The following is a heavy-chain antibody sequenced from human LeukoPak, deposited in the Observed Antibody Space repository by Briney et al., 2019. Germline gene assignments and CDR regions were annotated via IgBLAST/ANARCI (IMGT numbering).Heavy chain of an antibody. CDR2: ISGSDGST. Sequence: GGSLRLSCAASGFTFSSYGMSWVRQAPGKGLEWVSAISGSDGSTYYADSVKGRFTISRDNSKKTLYLQMNSLRAEDTAVYYCAKLYYDSSGYLDYWGKGTLVTVSS. CDR1: GFTFSSYG. D-gene: IGHD3-22*01. V-gene: IGHV3-23*01. J-gene: IGHJ4*02. CDR3: AKLYYDSSGYLDY.